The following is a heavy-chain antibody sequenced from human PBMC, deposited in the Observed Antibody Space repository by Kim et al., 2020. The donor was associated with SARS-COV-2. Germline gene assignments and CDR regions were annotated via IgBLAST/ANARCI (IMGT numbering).Heavy chain of an antibody. D-gene: IGHD5-18*01. V-gene: IGHV5-51*03. Sequence: GESLKISCKGSGYRFTNYWIGWVRQMPGKGLEWMGIINPGDSDTRYSPSFQGQVTISADKSLSTAYLQWSSLKASDPAMYYCARVPFIGKYSPGNWFDPWGQGTLVTVSS. CDR3: ARVPFIGKYSPGNWFDP. CDR1: GYRFTNYW. CDR2: INPGDSDT. J-gene: IGHJ5*02.